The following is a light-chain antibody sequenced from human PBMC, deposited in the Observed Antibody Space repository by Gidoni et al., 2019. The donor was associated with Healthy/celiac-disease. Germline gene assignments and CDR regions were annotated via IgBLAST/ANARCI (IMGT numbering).Light chain of an antibody. V-gene: IGKV3-11*01. CDR2: DAS. Sequence: EIVLTQSPATLSLSPGERATLSCRASQSVSSYLAWYQQKPGQAPRLLIYDASNRATGIPARFSGSGSGTDFTLNISSLEPEDFAVYYCQQRSNWLSTFXXXTKLEIK. J-gene: IGKJ2*01. CDR1: QSVSSY. CDR3: QQRSNWLST.